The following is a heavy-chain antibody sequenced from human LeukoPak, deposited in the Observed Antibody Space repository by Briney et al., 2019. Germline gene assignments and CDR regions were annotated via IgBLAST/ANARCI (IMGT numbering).Heavy chain of an antibody. CDR2: ISWNSGSI. CDR1: GFTFDDYA. Sequence: GGSLRLSCAASGFTFDDYAMHWVRQAPGKGLEWVSGISWNSGSIGYADSVKGRFTISRDNAKNSLYLQMNSLRAEDTALYYCAKGVYYDSSGCVDYWGQGTLVTVSS. CDR3: AKGVYYDSSGCVDY. D-gene: IGHD3-22*01. J-gene: IGHJ4*02. V-gene: IGHV3-9*01.